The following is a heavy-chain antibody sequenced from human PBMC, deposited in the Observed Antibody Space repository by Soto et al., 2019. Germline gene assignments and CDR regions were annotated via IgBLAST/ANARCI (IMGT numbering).Heavy chain of an antibody. J-gene: IGHJ4*02. Sequence: PGGSLRLSCAASGFTFDNYAMSWVRQAPGKGLEWVSAISGSGGSTYYADSVKGRFTISRDNSKNTLYLQMNSLRAEDTAVYYCAKVKSYGDYIFDYWGQGTLVTVSS. CDR2: ISGSGGST. CDR3: AKVKSYGDYIFDY. V-gene: IGHV3-23*01. CDR1: GFTFDNYA. D-gene: IGHD4-17*01.